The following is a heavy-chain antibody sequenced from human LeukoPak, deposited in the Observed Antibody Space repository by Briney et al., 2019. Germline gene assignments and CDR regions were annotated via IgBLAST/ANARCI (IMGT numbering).Heavy chain of an antibody. CDR1: GSSFTSYW. Sequence: GASLKISCKGSGSSFTSYWIGWVRQLPGKGLEWMGIIYPGDSDTRYSPSFQGQVTISADKSISTAYLQWSSLKASDTAMYYCARSTTVTIFDYWGQGTLVTVSS. D-gene: IGHD4-17*01. V-gene: IGHV5-51*01. CDR3: ARSTTVTIFDY. CDR2: IYPGDSDT. J-gene: IGHJ4*02.